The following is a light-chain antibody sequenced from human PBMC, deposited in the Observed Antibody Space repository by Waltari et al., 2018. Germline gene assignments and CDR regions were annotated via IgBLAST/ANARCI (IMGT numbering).Light chain of an antibody. CDR1: SSDVGGYNY. V-gene: IGLV2-14*03. J-gene: IGLJ1*01. CDR2: DVT. Sequence: QSALTQPASVSGSPGQSITISCTGTSSDVGGYNYVSWYQQHPGKAPKLMLYDVTNRPSGVSTRFSGSKSGNTASLTISGLQAEDEADYYCSSYTNTNTYVFGTGTRVTVL. CDR3: SSYTNTNTYV.